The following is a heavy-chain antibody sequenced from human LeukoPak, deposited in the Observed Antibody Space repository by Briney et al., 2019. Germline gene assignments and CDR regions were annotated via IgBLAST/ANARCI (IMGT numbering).Heavy chain of an antibody. J-gene: IGHJ3*02. V-gene: IGHV4-30-2*01. CDR1: GGSISSGGYY. CDR3: AREGFVGLWDSSRYNLQDTFDI. CDR2: IYHSGST. Sequence: PSQTLSLTCTVSGGSISSGGYYWSWIRQPPGKGLEWIGYIYHSGSTYYNPFLKSRVTMSVDTSKNQVSLKLSSVTAADTAVYYCAREGFVGLWDSSRYNLQDTFDIWGQGTRVIVSS. D-gene: IGHD3-22*01.